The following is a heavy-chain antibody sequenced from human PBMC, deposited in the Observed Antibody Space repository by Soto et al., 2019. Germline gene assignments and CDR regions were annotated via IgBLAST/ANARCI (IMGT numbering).Heavy chain of an antibody. CDR3: ARDAAAGLNDC. CDR1: GYTFTNYG. Sequence: QVQLEQSGAEVKKPGASVKVSCKASGYTFTNYGISWVRQAPGQGLEWMGWINAYNGNTKSAQKLQGRVTLTTDTSTSTAYMELRSLRSDDTAVYYCARDAAAGLNDCWGQGTPVTVSS. J-gene: IGHJ4*02. D-gene: IGHD6-13*01. CDR2: INAYNGNT. V-gene: IGHV1-18*01.